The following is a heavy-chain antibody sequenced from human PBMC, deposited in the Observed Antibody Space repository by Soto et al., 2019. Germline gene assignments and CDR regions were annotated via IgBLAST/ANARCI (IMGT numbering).Heavy chain of an antibody. V-gene: IGHV3-33*01. D-gene: IGHD7-27*01. J-gene: IGHJ4*02. CDR1: GFTFSSNG. CDR3: AREKTGALDY. CDR2: IWYDGSNK. Sequence: QVQLVESGGGVVQPGRSLRLSCAASGFTFSSNGMHWVRQAPGKGLEWVAVIWYDGSNKYYADSVKGRFTISRDNSKDTLYLQMNSLSAEDTAVYYCAREKTGALDYWGQGTLVTVSS.